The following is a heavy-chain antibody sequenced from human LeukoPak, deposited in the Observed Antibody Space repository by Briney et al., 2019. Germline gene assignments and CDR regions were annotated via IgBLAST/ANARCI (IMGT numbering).Heavy chain of an antibody. CDR1: GASISSGDYY. D-gene: IGHD3-9*01. V-gene: IGHV4-30-4*01. J-gene: IGHJ4*02. CDR3: ARDNPYYDILSGYRAFGY. CDR2: MYYSGST. Sequence: PSETLSLTRTVSGASISSGDYYWSWLRQPRGKGLPWIGYMYYSGSTCYHPSLKSPSTIPVATSKNQFSLKLSSVTAGDTAVYYCARDNPYYDILSGYRAFGYWGQGTLVTGSS.